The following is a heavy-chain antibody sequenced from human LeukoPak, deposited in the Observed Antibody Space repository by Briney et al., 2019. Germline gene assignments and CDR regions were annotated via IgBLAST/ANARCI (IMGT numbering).Heavy chain of an antibody. J-gene: IGHJ4*02. V-gene: IGHV4-38-2*02. CDR2: IYHSGST. Sequence: PSETLSLTCTVSGYSISSGYYWGWIRQPPGKGLEWIGNIYHSGSTSYNPSLRSRVTISVDTSKNQFCLKLSSVTAADTAVYCAQFGSRPHNWGQGTLVTVSS. CDR3: AQFGSRPHN. CDR1: GYSISSGYY. D-gene: IGHD6-6*01.